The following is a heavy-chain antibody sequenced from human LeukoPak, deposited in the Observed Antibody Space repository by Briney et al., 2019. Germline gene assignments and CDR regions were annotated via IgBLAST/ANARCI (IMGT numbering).Heavy chain of an antibody. V-gene: IGHV3-7*01. Sequence: GGSLRLSCAASGFTFSSYGMSWVRQAPGKGLEWVANIKQDRSEKYYVDSVKGRFTISRDNAKNSLYLQMNSVRAEEQAVYYCARGYYDFWSGPDNWGQGTLVTVSS. D-gene: IGHD3-3*01. CDR2: IKQDRSEK. CDR1: GFTFSSYG. J-gene: IGHJ4*02. CDR3: ARGYYDFWSGPDN.